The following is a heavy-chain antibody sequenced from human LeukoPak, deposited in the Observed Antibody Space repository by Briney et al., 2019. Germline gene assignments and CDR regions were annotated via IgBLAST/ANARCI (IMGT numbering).Heavy chain of an antibody. Sequence: PGGSLRLSCAASGFTFSSYAMSWVRQAPGKGLEWVSVIYSGDNAYYADSVKGRFSIFRDTPKNTVYLQMNSLRGEDTAVYYCARDEGLGYCSGGTCQGGFDYWGQGTLVTVSS. CDR2: IYSGDNA. D-gene: IGHD2-15*01. CDR3: ARDEGLGYCSGGTCQGGFDY. V-gene: IGHV3-53*01. CDR1: GFTFSSYA. J-gene: IGHJ4*02.